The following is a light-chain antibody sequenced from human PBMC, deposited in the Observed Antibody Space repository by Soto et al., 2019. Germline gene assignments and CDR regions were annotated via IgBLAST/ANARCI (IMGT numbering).Light chain of an antibody. CDR2: VNSDGSH. V-gene: IGLV4-69*01. CDR1: SGHSSYA. J-gene: IGLJ3*02. CDR3: QTWGTGIGV. Sequence: QAVVTQSPSASASLGASVKLTCTLSSGHSSYAIAWHQQQPEKGPRYLMKVNSDGSHSKGDGIPDRFSGSTSGAERYLTISSLQPEDEADYYCQTWGTGIGVFGGGTKLTVL.